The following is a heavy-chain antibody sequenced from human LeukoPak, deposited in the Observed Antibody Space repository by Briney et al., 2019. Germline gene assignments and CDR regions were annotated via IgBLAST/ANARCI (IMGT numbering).Heavy chain of an antibody. D-gene: IGHD3-10*01. CDR3: ALYGSGSTWFDP. V-gene: IGHV4-30-4*01. CDR2: INYSGST. J-gene: IGHJ5*02. Sequence: SQTLSLTCTVSGGSISSVNYQWSWIRQPPGKGLEWIGYINYSGSTYYNPSLKSRVTISLDTSKNHFSLNLISVSDTDTAVYYCALYGSGSTWFDPWGQGTLVTVSS. CDR1: GGSISSVNYQ.